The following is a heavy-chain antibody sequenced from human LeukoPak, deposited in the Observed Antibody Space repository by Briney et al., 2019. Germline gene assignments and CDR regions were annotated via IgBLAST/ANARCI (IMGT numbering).Heavy chain of an antibody. D-gene: IGHD6-19*01. J-gene: IGHJ4*02. CDR2: ISSSSSYI. Sequence: GGSLRLSCAASGFTFSSYSMNWVRQAPGKGLEWVSSISSSSSYIYYADSVKGRFTISRDNAKNSLYLQMNSLRAEDTAVYYCARGPQHSSSGWYLTQWGQGTLVTVSS. CDR1: GFTFSSYS. CDR3: ARGPQHSSSGWYLTQ. V-gene: IGHV3-21*01.